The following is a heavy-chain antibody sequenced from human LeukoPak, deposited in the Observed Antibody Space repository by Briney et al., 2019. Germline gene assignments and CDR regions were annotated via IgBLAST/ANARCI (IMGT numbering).Heavy chain of an antibody. J-gene: IGHJ4*02. CDR3: AKAIYYGSGIDY. CDR2: ISGDGGST. CDR1: GFTFDDYA. Sequence: GGSLRLSCAASGFTFDDYAMHWVRHARGKGLEWVSLISGDGGSTYYADSVKGRFTISRDNSKNSLYLQMNSLRTEDTALYYCAKAIYYGSGIDYWGQGTLVTVSS. V-gene: IGHV3-43*02. D-gene: IGHD3-10*01.